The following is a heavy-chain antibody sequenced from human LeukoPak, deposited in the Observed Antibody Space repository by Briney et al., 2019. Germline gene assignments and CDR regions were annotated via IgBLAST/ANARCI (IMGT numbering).Heavy chain of an antibody. J-gene: IGHJ6*02. CDR2: INHSGST. CDR3: ARDSSSYGMDV. V-gene: IGHV4-34*01. Sequence: SETLSLTCAVYGGSFSGYYWSWIRQPPGKGLEWIGEINHSGSTNYNPSLKSRVTISVDTSKNQCSLKLSSVTAADTAVYYCARDSSSYGMDVWGQGTTVTVSS. D-gene: IGHD2-21*01. CDR1: GGSFSGYY.